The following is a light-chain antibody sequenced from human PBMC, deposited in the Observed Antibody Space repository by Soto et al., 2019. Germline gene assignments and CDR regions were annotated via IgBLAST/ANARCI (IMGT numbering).Light chain of an antibody. CDR1: QSISCW. CDR3: QQYNNYWT. Sequence: DIQMTQSPSTLSASVGDRVTITCRASQSISCWLAWYQQKPGKAPNLLIYDASSLESGVPSRFSGSGSATEFTLTISSLQPDDFATYHCQQYNNYWTFGQGTRVEIK. CDR2: DAS. J-gene: IGKJ1*01. V-gene: IGKV1-5*01.